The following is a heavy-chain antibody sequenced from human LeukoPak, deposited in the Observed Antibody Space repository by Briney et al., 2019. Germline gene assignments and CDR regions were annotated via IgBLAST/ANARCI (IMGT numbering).Heavy chain of an antibody. CDR2: IYSGGST. D-gene: IGHD1-26*01. CDR3: ARGSIMGARGLGDS. J-gene: IGHJ4*02. CDR1: GFTVSSNY. V-gene: IGHV3-53*05. Sequence: PGGSLRLSCAASGFTVSSNYMSWVRQAPGKGLEWVSVIYSGGSTYYADSVKGRFTISRDNAENSLYLQMNSLRAEDTAVYYCARGSIMGARGLGDSWGQGTLVTVSS.